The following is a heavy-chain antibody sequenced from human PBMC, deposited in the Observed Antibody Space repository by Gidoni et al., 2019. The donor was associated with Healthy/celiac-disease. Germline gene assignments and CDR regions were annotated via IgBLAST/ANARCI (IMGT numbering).Heavy chain of an antibody. V-gene: IGHV3-48*02. Sequence: EVQLVESGGGWVQPGGTLRLSCAAAGSTFRSYSMNWVRQAPGKGLAWVSYISSSSSPIYYADSVKGRFTISRDNAKNSLYLQMNSLRDEDTAVYYCARDHNPKRIQLWPSGGMDVWGQGTTVTVSS. D-gene: IGHD5-18*01. J-gene: IGHJ6*02. CDR3: ARDHNPKRIQLWPSGGMDV. CDR1: GSTFRSYS. CDR2: ISSSSSPI.